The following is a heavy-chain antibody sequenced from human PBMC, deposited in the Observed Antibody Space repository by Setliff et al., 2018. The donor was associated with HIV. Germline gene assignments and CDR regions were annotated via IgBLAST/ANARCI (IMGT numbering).Heavy chain of an antibody. V-gene: IGHV1-46*01. D-gene: IGHD3-10*01. CDR3: ARDFGGRWTFDY. CDR2: ITPGDGHT. CDR1: GYAFTSDH. J-gene: IGHJ4*02. Sequence: ASVKVSCKASGYAFTSDHMHWMRQAPGQGLEWVGMITPGDGHTNYEQKFQGRVTMTRDTSTTTVYMELSSLTSKDTAIYYCARDFGGRWTFDYWGQGTLVTVSS.